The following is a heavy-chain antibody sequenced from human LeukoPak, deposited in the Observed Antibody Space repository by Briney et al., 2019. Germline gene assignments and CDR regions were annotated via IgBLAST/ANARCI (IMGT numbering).Heavy chain of an antibody. Sequence: PGGSLRLSCAASGFTFSSYGMHWVRQAPGKGLEWVAVISYDGSNKYYADSVKGRFTISRDNSKNTLYLQMNSLRAEDTAVYYCAKDQARISGYYFLPAFDIWGQGTMVTVSS. CDR1: GFTFSSYG. D-gene: IGHD3-22*01. CDR2: ISYDGSNK. J-gene: IGHJ3*02. CDR3: AKDQARISGYYFLPAFDI. V-gene: IGHV3-30*18.